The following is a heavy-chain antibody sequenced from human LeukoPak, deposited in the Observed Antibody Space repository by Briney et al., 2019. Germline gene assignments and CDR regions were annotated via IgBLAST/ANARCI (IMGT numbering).Heavy chain of an antibody. D-gene: IGHD3-10*01. J-gene: IGHJ4*02. CDR1: GGSISSSSYY. CDR2: IYYSGIN. V-gene: IGHV4-39*01. Sequence: PSETLSLTCTVSGGSISSSSYYWGWLRQPPGKGLEWIGSIYYSGINYYNPSLKSRVTISVDTSKNQFSLKLSSVTAADTAVYYCARLSSTYYYGSGSYYLDYWGQGTLVTVSS. CDR3: ARLSSTYYYGSGSYYLDY.